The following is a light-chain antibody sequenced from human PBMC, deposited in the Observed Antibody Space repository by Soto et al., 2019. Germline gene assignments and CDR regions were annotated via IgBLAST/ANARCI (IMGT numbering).Light chain of an antibody. V-gene: IGLV2-14*01. CDR3: SSYVSGNTVL. CDR1: SSDVGGYNY. Sequence: QSVLTQPASVSGSPGQSITISCTGTSSDVGGYNYVSWYQQHPGKVHKLLIYEVSNRPSGVSNRFSGSKSGNTASLTISGLQAEDEADYYCSSYVSGNTVLFGGGTKAHRP. J-gene: IGLJ2*01. CDR2: EVS.